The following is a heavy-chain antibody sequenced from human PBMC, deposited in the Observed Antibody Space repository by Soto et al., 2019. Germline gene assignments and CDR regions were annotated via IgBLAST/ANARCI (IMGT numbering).Heavy chain of an antibody. Sequence: SVKVSCKASGGTFSSYAISWVRQAPGQGLEWMGGIIPIFGTANYAQKFQGRVTITADESTSTAYMELSSLRSEDTAVYYCARGMKLERRWGNYFDYWGQGTLVTVYS. CDR1: GGTFSSYA. CDR3: ARGMKLERRWGNYFDY. CDR2: IIPIFGTA. J-gene: IGHJ4*02. V-gene: IGHV1-69*13. D-gene: IGHD1-1*01.